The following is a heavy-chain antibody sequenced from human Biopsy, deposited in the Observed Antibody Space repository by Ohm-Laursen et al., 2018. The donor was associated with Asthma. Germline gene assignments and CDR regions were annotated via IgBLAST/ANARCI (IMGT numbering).Heavy chain of an antibody. CDR3: ARTYYDFLTGQVKDVFGV. D-gene: IGHD3-9*01. Sequence: ASVKVSCKASGYNFISFAIHWVRQAPGQRLEWMGWANTGNGDTKYSQKFQGRVTITRDTSASTAYMELRSLRSEDTATYYCARTYYDFLTGQVKDVFGVWGQGTMATVSS. V-gene: IGHV1-3*04. J-gene: IGHJ3*01. CDR2: ANTGNGDT. CDR1: GYNFISFA.